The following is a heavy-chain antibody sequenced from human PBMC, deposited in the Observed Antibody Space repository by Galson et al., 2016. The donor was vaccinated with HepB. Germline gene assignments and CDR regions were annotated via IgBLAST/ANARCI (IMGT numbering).Heavy chain of an antibody. J-gene: IGHJ6*02. CDR2: MNPHSGHT. Sequence: SVKVSCKASGYSFISSDINWVRQATGQGLEWMGWMNPHSGHTAYAQKFQGRVTMTWITSISTAYMELSSLRSEDTAGYYCARGFGAVTRNFFPYYAMDGWGQGTAVTFSS. CDR3: ARGFGAVTRNFFPYYAMDG. V-gene: IGHV1-8*01. CDR1: GYSFISSD. D-gene: IGHD3-3*01.